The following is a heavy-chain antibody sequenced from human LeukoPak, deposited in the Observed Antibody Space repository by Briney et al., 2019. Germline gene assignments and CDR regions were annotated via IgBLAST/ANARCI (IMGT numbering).Heavy chain of an antibody. V-gene: IGHV4-39*01. CDR2: IYYSGST. J-gene: IGHJ5*02. CDR1: GGSISSSSYY. CDR3: ARGASLLSYSYGSWRWFDP. D-gene: IGHD5-18*01. Sequence: PSETLSLTCTVSGGSISSSSYYWGWIRQPPGKGLEWIGIIYYSGSTYSNPSLKSRVTISVDTSKNQFSLKLSSVTAADTAVYYCARGASLLSYSYGSWRWFDPWGQGTLVTVSS.